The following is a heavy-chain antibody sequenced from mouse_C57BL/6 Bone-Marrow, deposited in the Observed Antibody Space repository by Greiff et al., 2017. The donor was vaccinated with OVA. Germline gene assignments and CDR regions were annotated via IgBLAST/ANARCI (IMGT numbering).Heavy chain of an antibody. D-gene: IGHD1-1*01. CDR2: IDPEDGDT. CDR3: TPIYYYGSSYDFDY. CDR1: GFNINDYY. V-gene: IGHV14-1*01. Sequence: EVQLQQSGAELVRPGASVKLSCTASGFNINDYYMHWVKQRPEQGLEWIGRIDPEDGDTEYAPKFQGKATMTADTSSNTAYLQLSSLTSEDTAVYYCTPIYYYGSSYDFDYWGQGTTLTVSS. J-gene: IGHJ2*01.